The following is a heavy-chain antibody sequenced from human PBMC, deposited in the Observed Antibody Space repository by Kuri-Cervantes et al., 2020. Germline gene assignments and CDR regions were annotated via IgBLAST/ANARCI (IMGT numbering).Heavy chain of an antibody. Sequence: GESLKISCAASGFTFSSYAMHWVRQAPGKGLEWVAVISYDGSNKYYADSVKGRFTISRDNSKNTLYLQMNSLRAEDTAVYYCARAGPGGYSYGTHLSDYWGQGTQVTVSS. CDR3: ARAGPGGYSYGTHLSDY. J-gene: IGHJ4*02. CDR1: GFTFSSYA. CDR2: ISYDGSNK. V-gene: IGHV3-30-3*01. D-gene: IGHD5-18*01.